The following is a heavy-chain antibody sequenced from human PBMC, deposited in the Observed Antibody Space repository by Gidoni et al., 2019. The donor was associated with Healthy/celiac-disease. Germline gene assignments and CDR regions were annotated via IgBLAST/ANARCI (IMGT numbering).Heavy chain of an antibody. CDR3: ARAPSPRRRILASWWFDP. CDR2: INAGNGNT. J-gene: IGHJ5*02. CDR1: GYPCTGSA. V-gene: IGHV1-3*01. Sequence: QVQLVQSGAEVKKPGASVQVSCKAPGYPCTGSAMHWVRQAPGRRLEWAGWINAGNGNTKYSQEFQGRVTITRDPAARTAYMELSSLRSEDTAVYYCARAPSPRRRILASWWFDPWGQGTLVTVSS. D-gene: IGHD2-15*01.